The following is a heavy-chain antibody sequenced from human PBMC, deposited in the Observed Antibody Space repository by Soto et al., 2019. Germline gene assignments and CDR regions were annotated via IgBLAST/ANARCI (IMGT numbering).Heavy chain of an antibody. J-gene: IGHJ4*02. D-gene: IGHD3-9*01. V-gene: IGHV3-23*01. Sequence: EVKLLESGGGLVQPGGSLRLACVISGFTVSSSAMTWFRQAPGKRLGWVSTLSAGGSTYFAASVKGRFTISRNSSANTLYLQMGRLKAEDTAVYYCAKDRGSGGIVTGTPDSWCPGTLVTVSS. CDR3: AKDRGSGGIVTGTPDS. CDR1: GFTVSSSA. CDR2: LSAGGST.